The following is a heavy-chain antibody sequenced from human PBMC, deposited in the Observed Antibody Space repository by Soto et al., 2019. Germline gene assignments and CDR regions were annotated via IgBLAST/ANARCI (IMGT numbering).Heavy chain of an antibody. Sequence: ASVKVSCKASGYTFTSYGMSWVRQAPGQGLEWMGWINAYNGNTNYGQRLQGRVTMTTDTSTSTAYMELRSLRSDDTAVYYCARMGFWSGYLKFYYMDVWGKGTTVTAP. V-gene: IGHV1-18*01. CDR2: INAYNGNT. CDR1: GYTFTSYG. J-gene: IGHJ6*03. D-gene: IGHD3-3*01. CDR3: ARMGFWSGYLKFYYMDV.